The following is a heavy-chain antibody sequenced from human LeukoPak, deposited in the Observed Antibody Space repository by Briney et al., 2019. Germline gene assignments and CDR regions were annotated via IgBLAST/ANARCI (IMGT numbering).Heavy chain of an antibody. CDR3: ARVGWELLNYYYYMDV. V-gene: IGHV4-38-2*02. D-gene: IGHD1-26*01. CDR2: IYHSGST. J-gene: IGHJ6*03. Sequence: PSETLSLTCTVSGYSISSGYYWGRIRQPPGKGLEWIGSIYHSGSTYYNPSLKSRVTISVDTSKNQFSLKLSSVTAADTAVYYCARVGWELLNYYYYMDVWGKGTTVTVSS. CDR1: GYSISSGYY.